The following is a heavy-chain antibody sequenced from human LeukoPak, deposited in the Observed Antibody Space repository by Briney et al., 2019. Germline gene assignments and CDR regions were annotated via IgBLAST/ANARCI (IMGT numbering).Heavy chain of an antibody. CDR2: TVYSGGSS. D-gene: IGHD6-19*01. V-gene: IGHV3-23*01. CDR1: GFTPSSYE. Sequence: GGSLRLSSTVSGFTPSSYEMSCIRQAPGGGLGWVSSTVYSGGSSYYADSVKGRFTSSRDDSKNTLYLQLNSLRVEDTAVYYCARNSGWYGVSWGQGTLVTVSS. CDR3: ARNSGWYGVS. J-gene: IGHJ4*02.